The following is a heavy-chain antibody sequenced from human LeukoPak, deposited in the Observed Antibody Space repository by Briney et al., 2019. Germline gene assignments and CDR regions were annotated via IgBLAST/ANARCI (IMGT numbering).Heavy chain of an antibody. CDR3: AKGPNYDSSGYYFDN. V-gene: IGHV3-9*01. CDR2: ISWNSGSI. Sequence: GGSLRLSCAASGFTFDDYAMHWVRQAPGKGLEWVSGISWNSGSIGYADSVKGRFTISRDNAKNSLYLQMNSLRAEDTALYYCAKGPNYDSSGYYFDNWGQGTLVTVSS. D-gene: IGHD3-22*01. J-gene: IGHJ4*02. CDR1: GFTFDDYA.